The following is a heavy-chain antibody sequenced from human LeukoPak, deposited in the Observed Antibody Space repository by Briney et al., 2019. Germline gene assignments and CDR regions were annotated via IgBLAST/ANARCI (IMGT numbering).Heavy chain of an antibody. CDR2: VHGSGSST. CDR3: AKGGDSSGSHFDC. D-gene: IGHD3-22*01. CDR1: GFTFSSFT. Sequence: GASLRLSCAASGFTFSSFTMNWVRQAPGKGLDWVSVVHGSGSSTYYADSVKGRFTIPRDNSKNMLYLQMNSLRAEDTAVYYCAKGGDSSGSHFDCWGQGTLVTVSS. J-gene: IGHJ4*02. V-gene: IGHV3-23*05.